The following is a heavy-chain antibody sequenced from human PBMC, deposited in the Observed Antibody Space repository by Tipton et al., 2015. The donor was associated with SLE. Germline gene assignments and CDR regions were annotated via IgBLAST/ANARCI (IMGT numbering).Heavy chain of an antibody. CDR3: ARRSGSSSSRWFDP. V-gene: IGHV4-59*11. Sequence: TLSLTCTVSGGSLSSHYWSWIRQPPGKGLGWICHIYHTGSTYYNSSLKSRLTISVDTSKNQFSLKLSSVTAADTAVYYCARRSGSSSSRWFDPWGQGTLVTVSS. J-gene: IGHJ5*02. CDR2: IYHTGST. D-gene: IGHD6-6*01. CDR1: GGSLSSHY.